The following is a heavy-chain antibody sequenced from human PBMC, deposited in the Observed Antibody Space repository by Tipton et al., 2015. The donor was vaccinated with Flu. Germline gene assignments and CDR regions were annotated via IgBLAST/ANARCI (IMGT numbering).Heavy chain of an antibody. D-gene: IGHD4-11*01. CDR2: IQRSGNT. CDR3: ARRTFSNYVSEPKNWFDF. Sequence: LRLSCSVSGDSIGSDYYWGWIRQPPGKGLEWLGNIQRSGNTYYNSSLKSRVTISLDKSKNQFSLRLVSMTATDTAVYFCARRTFSNYVSEPKNWFDFWGQGTLVTVSS. J-gene: IGHJ5*01. CDR1: GDSIGSDYY. V-gene: IGHV4-38-2*01.